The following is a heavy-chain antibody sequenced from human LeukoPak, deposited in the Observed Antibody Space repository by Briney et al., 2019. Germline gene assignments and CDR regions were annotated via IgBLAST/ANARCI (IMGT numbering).Heavy chain of an antibody. Sequence: GGSLRLSCEGSAFIFSGHWMNWVRQTPGKGPEWVANIKGDGSKKNLVDSVKGRFTISRDNAKNSLYLEMSSLRAEDTAVYYCARDSNPGDSSGYYDAFDIWGQGTKVTVSS. CDR1: AFIFSGHW. D-gene: IGHD3-22*01. V-gene: IGHV3-7*03. CDR2: IKGDGSKK. CDR3: ARDSNPGDSSGYYDAFDI. J-gene: IGHJ3*02.